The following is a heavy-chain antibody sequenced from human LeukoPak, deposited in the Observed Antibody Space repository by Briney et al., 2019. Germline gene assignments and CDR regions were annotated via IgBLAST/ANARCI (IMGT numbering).Heavy chain of an antibody. Sequence: GGSLRLPCAASGFTFSIYWMHWVRQAPGKGLVWVSHINTDGSTTNYADSVKGRFTISRDNAKKTLYLQMNSLRAEDTAVYYCAKSLAAYCSGGSCYSAGNYWGQGTLVTVSS. CDR1: GFTFSIYW. CDR2: INTDGSTT. D-gene: IGHD2-15*01. J-gene: IGHJ4*02. V-gene: IGHV3-74*01. CDR3: AKSLAAYCSGGSCYSAGNY.